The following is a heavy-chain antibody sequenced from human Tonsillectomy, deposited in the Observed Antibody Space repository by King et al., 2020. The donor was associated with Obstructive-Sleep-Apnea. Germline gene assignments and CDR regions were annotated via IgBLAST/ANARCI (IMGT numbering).Heavy chain of an antibody. J-gene: IGHJ4*02. V-gene: IGHV4-31*03. CDR2: IYYSGST. CDR3: AQQPSYSYGSPHFDY. D-gene: IGHD5-18*01. Sequence: VQLQESGPGLVKPSQTLSLTCTVSGGSISSGGYYWSWIRQHPGKGLEWIGNIYYSGSTYYNPSLKSRVTKSVETSKNQFSLKLSSVTAADTAVYYCAQQPSYSYGSPHFDYWGQGTLVTVSS. CDR1: GGSISSGGYY.